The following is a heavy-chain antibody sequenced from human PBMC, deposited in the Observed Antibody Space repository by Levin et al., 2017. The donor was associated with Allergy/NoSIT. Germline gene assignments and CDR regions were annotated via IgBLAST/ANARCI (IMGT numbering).Heavy chain of an antibody. CDR3: ARSEVFSSWHQPIFDY. Sequence: GGSLRLSCAASGFTFSSYAMHWVRQAPGKGLEWVAVISYDGSNKYYADSVKGRFTISRDNSKNTLYLQMNSLRAEDTAVYYCARSEVFSSWHQPIFDYWGQGTLVTVSS. D-gene: IGHD6-13*01. CDR2: ISYDGSNK. J-gene: IGHJ4*02. CDR1: GFTFSSYA. V-gene: IGHV3-30*04.